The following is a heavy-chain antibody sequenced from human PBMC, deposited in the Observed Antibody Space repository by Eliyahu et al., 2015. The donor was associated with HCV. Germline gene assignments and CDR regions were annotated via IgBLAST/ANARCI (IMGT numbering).Heavy chain of an antibody. D-gene: IGHD3-22*01. V-gene: IGHV1-69*04. J-gene: IGHJ3*01. Sequence: QVQLVQSGAEVKKPGSSVKVSCKVSGGPFRGFGISWVRQAPGQGLEWMGRFIPIFDISHYAQNFQGRVTITADTSTSTVNMELESLRSEDTAVYYCARDGNYSDSGDLQFGFDLWGQGTMVTVS. CDR2: FIPIFDIS. CDR1: GGPFRGFG. CDR3: ARDGNYSDSGDLQFGFDL.